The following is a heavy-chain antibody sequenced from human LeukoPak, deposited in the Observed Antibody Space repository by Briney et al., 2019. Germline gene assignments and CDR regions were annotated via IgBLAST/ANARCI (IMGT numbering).Heavy chain of an antibody. CDR3: AHWATTYFDY. V-gene: IGHV4-39*01. J-gene: IGHJ4*02. CDR1: GGSISSSSYY. CDR2: IYYSGST. D-gene: IGHD5-12*01. Sequence: SETLSLTCTVSGGSISSSSYYWGWIRQPPGKGLEWIGSIYYSGSTYYNPSLKSRATISVDTSKNQFSLKLSSVTAADTAVYYCAHWATTYFDYWGQGTLVTVSS.